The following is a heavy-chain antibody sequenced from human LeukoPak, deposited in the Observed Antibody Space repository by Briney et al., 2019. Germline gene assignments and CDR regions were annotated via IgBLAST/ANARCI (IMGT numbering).Heavy chain of an antibody. V-gene: IGHV1-46*01. CDR2: INPSGGST. J-gene: IGHJ4*02. Sequence: GASVKVSCKASGYTFTSYYMHWVRQAPGQGLEWMGIINPSGGSTSYAQKFQGRVTITTDESTSTAYMELSSLRSEDTAVYYCARDKSSGWYSGDLDYWGQGTLVTVSS. CDR3: ARDKSSGWYSGDLDY. D-gene: IGHD6-19*01. CDR1: GYTFTSYY.